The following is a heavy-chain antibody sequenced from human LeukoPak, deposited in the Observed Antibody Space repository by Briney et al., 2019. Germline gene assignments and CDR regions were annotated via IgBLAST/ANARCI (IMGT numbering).Heavy chain of an antibody. Sequence: GGSLRLSCAASGFTFSSYAMHWVRQAPGKGLEWVAVISYDGSNKYYADSVKGRFTISRDNSKNTLYLQMNSLRAEGTAVYYCARDRSVVVAATRVGWFDPWGQGTLVTVSS. V-gene: IGHV3-30-3*01. CDR3: ARDRSVVVAATRVGWFDP. CDR2: ISYDGSNK. D-gene: IGHD2-15*01. J-gene: IGHJ5*02. CDR1: GFTFSSYA.